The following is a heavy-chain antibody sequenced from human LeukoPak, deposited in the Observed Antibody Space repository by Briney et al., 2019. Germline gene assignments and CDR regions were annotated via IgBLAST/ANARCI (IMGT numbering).Heavy chain of an antibody. CDR1: GFTFSSYA. CDR3: AKGAYYYDSSGYPY. V-gene: IGHV3-23*01. J-gene: IGHJ4*02. Sequence: AGGSLRLSCAASGFTFSSYATSWVRQAPGKGLEWVSAISGSGGCTYYADSVKGRFTISRDNSKNTLYLQMNSLRAEDTAVYYCAKGAYYYDSSGYPYWGQGTLVTVSS. CDR2: ISGSGGCT. D-gene: IGHD3-22*01.